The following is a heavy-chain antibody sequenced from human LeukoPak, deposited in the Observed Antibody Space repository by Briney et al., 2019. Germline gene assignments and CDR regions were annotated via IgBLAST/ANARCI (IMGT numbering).Heavy chain of an antibody. D-gene: IGHD2-2*01. CDR3: TRESRPFCPFAY. CDR2: ISHSGTT. V-gene: IGHV4-34*01. Sequence: SETLSLTCAVYGGSFSGYYWSWIRQAPGKGLEWIGEISHSGTTNYNPSLRSRVAMSLDRANNQFSLSLTSVTAADTAVYYCTRESRPFCPFAYWGQGVLVTVSS. J-gene: IGHJ4*02. CDR1: GGSFSGYY.